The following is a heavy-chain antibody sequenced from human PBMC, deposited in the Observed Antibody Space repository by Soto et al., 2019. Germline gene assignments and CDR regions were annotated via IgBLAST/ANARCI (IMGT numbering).Heavy chain of an antibody. D-gene: IGHD3-22*01. CDR1: GYTLTELS. CDR2: FDPEDGET. J-gene: IGHJ4*02. Sequence: ASVKVSCKVSGYTLTELSMHWVRQAPGKGLEWMGGFDPEDGETIYAQKFQGRVTMTEDTSTDTAYMELSSLRSEDTAVYYCARDSGYYDSSGYYSPVSYYWGQGTLVTVSS. CDR3: ARDSGYYDSSGYYSPVSYY. V-gene: IGHV1-24*01.